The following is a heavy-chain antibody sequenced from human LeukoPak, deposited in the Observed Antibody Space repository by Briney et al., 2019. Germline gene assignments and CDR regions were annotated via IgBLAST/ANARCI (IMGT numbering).Heavy chain of an antibody. CDR1: GFTFGNSW. CDR2: IKQDGSDT. Sequence: GGSLRLSCAGSGFTFGNSWMNWFRQAPGKGLEWVAHIKQDGSDTYVDSVKGRFTISRDIAKTSLFLHMNSLKTEDSAVYYCAREHSCHFTWGQGSLVTVSS. CDR3: AREHSCHFT. V-gene: IGHV3-7*01. J-gene: IGHJ4*02. D-gene: IGHD3-3*02.